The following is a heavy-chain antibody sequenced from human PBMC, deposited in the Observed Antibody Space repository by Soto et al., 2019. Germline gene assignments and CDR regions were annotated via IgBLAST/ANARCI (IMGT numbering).Heavy chain of an antibody. CDR3: ARILMNYYRLDY. D-gene: IGHD3-10*01. CDR2: IYYSGST. CDR1: GASIISVDYY. Sequence: PSEMLSLTCTVSGASIISVDYYWSWISQPPGKGLDWFGHIYYSGSTYYNPSLKSRAGISVDSSKSQVSLKLTSVTAADTAVYFCARILMNYYRLDYWGQGALVTVSS. V-gene: IGHV4-30-4*01. J-gene: IGHJ4*02.